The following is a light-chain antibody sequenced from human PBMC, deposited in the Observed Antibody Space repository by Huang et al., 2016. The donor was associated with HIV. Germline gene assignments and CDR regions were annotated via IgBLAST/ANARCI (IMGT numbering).Light chain of an antibody. CDR3: QQRGDWPLT. CDR1: QSIINF. CDR2: DAS. Sequence: EIVLTQSPATLSLSPGERATLSCRASQSIINFLAWYQQKPGQAPRLLIYDASNRATGIPAMFSGSGSGTDFTLTISSLEPEDFAVYYCQQRGDWPLTFGGGTKVEI. J-gene: IGKJ4*01. V-gene: IGKV3-11*01.